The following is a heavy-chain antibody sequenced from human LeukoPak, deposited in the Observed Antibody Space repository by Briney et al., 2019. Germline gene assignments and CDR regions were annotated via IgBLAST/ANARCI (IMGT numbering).Heavy chain of an antibody. CDR2: IYSSGST. CDR3: ARRAVAENYFDY. J-gene: IGHJ4*02. Sequence: SETLSLTCTVSVGSISGYYWSWIRQPPGKGLEWIGYIYSSGSTTYNSSLKSRVTISVDTSKNQFSLKLSSVTAADTAAYYCARRAVAENYFDYWGQGTLVTVSS. CDR1: VGSISGYY. V-gene: IGHV4-4*09. D-gene: IGHD6-19*01.